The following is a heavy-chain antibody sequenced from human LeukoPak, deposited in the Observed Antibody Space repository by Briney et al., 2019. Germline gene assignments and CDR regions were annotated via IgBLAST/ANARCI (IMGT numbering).Heavy chain of an antibody. J-gene: IGHJ3*01. CDR2: IYYGGST. CDR3: AKSTYYYDTFVNAFDL. V-gene: IGHV4-39*07. Sequence: PSETLSLTCTVSGDSISNNNYYWGWIRQPPGKGLEWIGSIYYGGSTYYNASLRSRVTTSVDTSKNQFSLKLSSVTAADTAVYYCAKSTYYYDTFVNAFDLWGQGTVVTVSS. D-gene: IGHD3-22*01. CDR1: GDSISNNNYY.